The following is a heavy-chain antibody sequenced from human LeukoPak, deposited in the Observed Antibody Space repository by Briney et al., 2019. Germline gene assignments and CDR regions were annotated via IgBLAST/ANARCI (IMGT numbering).Heavy chain of an antibody. J-gene: IGHJ4*02. D-gene: IGHD2-15*01. V-gene: IGHV4-59*01. CDR2: IYYSGST. Sequence: SETLSLTCTVSGGSISSYYWSWIRQPPGKGLEWIGYIYYSGSTNYNPSRKSRVTISVDTSKNQFSLKLSSVTAADTAMYYCAREELYCSGGSCYSDGYFDYWGQGTLVTVSS. CDR1: GGSISSYY. CDR3: AREELYCSGGSCYSDGYFDY.